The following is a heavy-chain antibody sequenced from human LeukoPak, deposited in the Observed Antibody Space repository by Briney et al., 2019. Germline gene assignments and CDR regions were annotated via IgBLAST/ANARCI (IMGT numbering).Heavy chain of an antibody. CDR3: ARESSGYQSLNWFDP. J-gene: IGHJ5*02. CDR1: GGTFTSYP. D-gene: IGHD3-22*01. CDR2: IIPFFGTT. Sequence: SVKVSCNASGGTFTSYPVSWVRQAPGQGLEWMGGIIPFFGTTNYAQKFQGRVTITTDESTSTAYMELSSLTSEDTAVYYCARESSGYQSLNWFDPWGQGTLVTVSS. V-gene: IGHV1-69*05.